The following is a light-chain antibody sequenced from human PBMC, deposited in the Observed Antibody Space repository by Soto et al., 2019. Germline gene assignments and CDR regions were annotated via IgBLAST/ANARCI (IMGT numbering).Light chain of an antibody. V-gene: IGLV2-14*01. CDR1: SSDVGGYNY. CDR2: DVS. CDR3: SSYTSSSPVV. Sequence: QSVLTQPASVSGSPGQSITISCTGTSSDVGGYNYVSWYQQHPGKAPKLMIYDVSNRPSGVSNRFSGSKSGNTASLTISGLQAEEEADYYCSSYTSSSPVVFGGGTKVTVL. J-gene: IGLJ2*01.